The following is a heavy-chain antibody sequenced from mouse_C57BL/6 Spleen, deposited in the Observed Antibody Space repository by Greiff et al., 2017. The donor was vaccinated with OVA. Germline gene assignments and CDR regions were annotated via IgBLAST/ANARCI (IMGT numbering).Heavy chain of an antibody. Sequence: QVQLQQSGAELVRPGTSVKLSCKASGYTFTSYWMHWVKQRPGQGLEWIGVIDPSDSYTNYNQKFKGKATLTVDTSSSTAYMQLSSLTSEDSAVYYCARDSSGYFAYWGQGTLVTVSA. CDR2: IDPSDSYT. J-gene: IGHJ3*01. CDR3: ARDSSGYFAY. CDR1: GYTFTSYW. D-gene: IGHD3-2*02. V-gene: IGHV1-59*01.